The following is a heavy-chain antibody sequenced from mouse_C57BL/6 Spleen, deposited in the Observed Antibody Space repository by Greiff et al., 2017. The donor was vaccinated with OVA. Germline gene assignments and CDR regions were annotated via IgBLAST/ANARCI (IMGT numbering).Heavy chain of an antibody. D-gene: IGHD1-1*01. CDR2: IYPGSGST. CDR1: GYTFTSYW. CDR3: ARGRRWGTYFDD. Sequence: QVQLKQPGAELVKPGASVKMSCKASGYTFTSYWITWVKQRPGQGLEWIGDIYPGSGSTNYNEKFKSKATLTVDTSSSKAYMQLSSLTSEDSAVYYCARGRRWGTYFDDWGQGTTLTVSS. V-gene: IGHV1-55*01. J-gene: IGHJ2*01.